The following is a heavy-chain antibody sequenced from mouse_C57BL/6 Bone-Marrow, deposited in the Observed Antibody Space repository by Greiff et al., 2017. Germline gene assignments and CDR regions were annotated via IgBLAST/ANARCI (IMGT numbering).Heavy chain of an antibody. J-gene: IGHJ2*01. CDR2: ISGGGGNT. Sequence: EVKVVESGGGLVKPGGSLKLSCAASGFTFSSYTMSWVRQTPETRLAWVATISGGGGNTYYPDSVKGRFTISRDHAKNTLYLQMSSLRSEDTALYYCARRYYYGTFDYWGQGTTRTVSS. D-gene: IGHD1-1*01. V-gene: IGHV5-9*01. CDR1: GFTFSSYT. CDR3: ARRYYYGTFDY.